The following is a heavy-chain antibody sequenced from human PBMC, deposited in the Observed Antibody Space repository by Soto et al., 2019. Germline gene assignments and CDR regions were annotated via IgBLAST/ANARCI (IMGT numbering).Heavy chain of an antibody. CDR3: ARDSRIVATPAMGSVGFDP. J-gene: IGHJ5*02. CDR2: IYYSGST. Sequence: PSETLSLTCTVSGGSISSSSYYWGWIRQPPGKGLEWIGYIYYSGSTYYNPSLKSRVTISRDNAKSSLYLQMNGLRAEDTAVYYCARDSRIVATPAMGSVGFDPWGQGTLVTVSS. D-gene: IGHD2-2*01. V-gene: IGHV4-39*02. CDR1: GGSISSSSYY.